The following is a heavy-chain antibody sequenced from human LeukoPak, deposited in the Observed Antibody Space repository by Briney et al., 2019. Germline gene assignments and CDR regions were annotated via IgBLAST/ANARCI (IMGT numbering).Heavy chain of an antibody. V-gene: IGHV4-59*04. CDR3: AKSGGYGLIDY. D-gene: IGHD1-26*01. CDR2: IFYSGST. CDR1: GFTFSNYA. J-gene: IGHJ4*02. Sequence: PGGSLRLSCAASGFTFSNYAMSWVRQAPGKGLEWIGNIFYSGSTYYSPSLKSRVTISLDTSRNQFSLKLNSVTAADTAMYYCAKSGGYGLIDYWGQGTLVTVSS.